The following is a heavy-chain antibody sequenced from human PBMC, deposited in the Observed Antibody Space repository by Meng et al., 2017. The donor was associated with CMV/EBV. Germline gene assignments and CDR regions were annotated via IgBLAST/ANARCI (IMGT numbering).Heavy chain of an antibody. J-gene: IGHJ6*02. CDR2: IRYDGSNK. CDR3: AKDGITGTQYYYYYYGMDV. CDR1: GFTFSSYG. V-gene: IGHV3-30*02. Sequence: GESLKISCAASGFTFSSYGMHWVRQAPGKGLEWVAFIRYDGSNKYYADSVKGRFTISRDNSKNTLYLQMNSLRAEDTAVYYCAKDGITGTQYYYYYYGMDVWGQGTTVTVSS. D-gene: IGHD1-7*01.